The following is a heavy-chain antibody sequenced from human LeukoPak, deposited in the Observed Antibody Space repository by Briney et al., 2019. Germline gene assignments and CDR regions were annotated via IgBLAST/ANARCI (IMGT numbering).Heavy chain of an antibody. V-gene: IGHV3-64*01. CDR1: GFTFSSYA. CDR2: ISSNGGST. Sequence: GRSLRLSCAASGFTFSSYAMHWVRQAPGKGLEYVSAISSNGGSTYYANSVEGRFTISRDNSKNTLYLQMGSLRAEDMAVYYCARGGKPYYYYYMDVWGKGTTVTVSS. J-gene: IGHJ6*03. CDR3: ARGGKPYYYYYMDV.